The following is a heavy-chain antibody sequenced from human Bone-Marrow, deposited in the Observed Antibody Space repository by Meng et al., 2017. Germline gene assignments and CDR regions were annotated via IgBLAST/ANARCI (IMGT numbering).Heavy chain of an antibody. CDR2: INAGNGNT. CDR1: GYTFTSYD. D-gene: IGHD2-21*02. J-gene: IGHJ6*02. V-gene: IGHV1-3*01. Sequence: ASVKVSCKASGYTFTSYDIHWVRQAPGQRLEWMGWINAGNGNTKYSQKFQGRVTITRDTSASTAYMELSSLRTEDTTVYNCARFGWLRNREWGGDCRKWGNYYYNGKDVWGQGTTVTVSS. CDR3: ARFGWLRNREWGGDCRKWGNYYYNGKDV.